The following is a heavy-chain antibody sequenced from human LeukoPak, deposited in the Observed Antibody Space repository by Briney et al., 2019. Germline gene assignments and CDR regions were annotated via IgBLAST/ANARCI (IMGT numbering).Heavy chain of an antibody. CDR3: ARGGPTPTGWFGELLPNFNDPYGMDV. Sequence: GASVKVSCKASGYTFTSYDINWVRQATGQGLEWMGWMNPNSGNTGYAQKFQGRVTMTRNTSISTAYMELSSLRSEDTAVYYCARGGPTPTGWFGELLPNFNDPYGMDVWGQGTTVTVSS. CDR1: GYTFTSYD. J-gene: IGHJ6*02. V-gene: IGHV1-8*01. D-gene: IGHD3-10*01. CDR2: MNPNSGNT.